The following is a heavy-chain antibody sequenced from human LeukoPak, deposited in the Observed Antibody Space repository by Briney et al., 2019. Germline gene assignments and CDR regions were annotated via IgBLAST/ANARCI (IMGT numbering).Heavy chain of an antibody. Sequence: GGSLRLSCAASGFTFSSYWMSWVRQAPGKGLEWVADIKHGGREKYYVDSVKGRFTISRDNARNSLYLQMNSLRAEDTAVYYFAIYTNSGSPDFDYWGQGTLVTVSS. D-gene: IGHD2-15*01. V-gene: IGHV3-7*01. CDR1: GFTFSSYW. CDR2: IKHGGREK. CDR3: AIYTNSGSPDFDY. J-gene: IGHJ4*02.